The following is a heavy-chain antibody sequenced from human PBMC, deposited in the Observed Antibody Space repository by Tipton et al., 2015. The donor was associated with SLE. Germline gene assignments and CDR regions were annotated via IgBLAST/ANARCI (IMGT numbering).Heavy chain of an antibody. CDR3: ARHHGSGWLYGLDV. CDR2: IYYREGT. D-gene: IGHD6-19*01. CDR1: GDSINSYY. Sequence: TLSLTCTVSGDSINSYYWSWIRQPPGEGLEWTGYIYYREGTNYSPSLKSRVTISLDASKNQLSLKLSSVTAADTAVYYCARHHGSGWLYGLDVWGQGTTVTVSS. J-gene: IGHJ6*02. V-gene: IGHV4-59*08.